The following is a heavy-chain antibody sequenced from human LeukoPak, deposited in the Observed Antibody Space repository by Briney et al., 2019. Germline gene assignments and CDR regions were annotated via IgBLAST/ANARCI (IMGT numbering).Heavy chain of an antibody. CDR1: GYTFTSYD. V-gene: IGHV1-8*01. CDR3: ARYFDWFDHYGMDV. J-gene: IGHJ6*02. D-gene: IGHD3-9*01. Sequence: ASVKVSCKASGYTFTSYDINWVRQATGQGLEWMGWMNPNSGNTGYAQKFQGRVTMTRNTSISTAYMELSSLRSEDTAVYYCARYFDWFDHYGMDVWGQGTTVTVSS. CDR2: MNPNSGNT.